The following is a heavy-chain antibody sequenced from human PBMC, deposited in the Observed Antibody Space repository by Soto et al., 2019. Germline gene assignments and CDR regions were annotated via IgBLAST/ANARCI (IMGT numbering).Heavy chain of an antibody. CDR3: ATEVTTLTTFHP. V-gene: IGHV1-24*01. D-gene: IGHD4-17*01. Sequence: ASVKVSCKVSGYTLTELSMHWVRQAPGKGLEWMGGFDPEDGETIYAQKFQGRVTMTEDTSTDTAYMELSSLRSEDTAVYYCATEVTTLTTFHPWGQGTLVTVSS. J-gene: IGHJ5*02. CDR1: GYTLTELS. CDR2: FDPEDGET.